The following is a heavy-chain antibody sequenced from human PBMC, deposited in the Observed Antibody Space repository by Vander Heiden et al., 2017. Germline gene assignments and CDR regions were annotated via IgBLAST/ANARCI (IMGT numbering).Heavy chain of an antibody. J-gene: IGHJ5*02. CDR2: IYYSGST. Sequence: QLQLQESGPGLVKPSETLSLTCTVSGGSISSSSYYWGWIRQPPGKGLEWIGSIYYSGSTYYNPSLKSRVTRSVDTSKNQFSLKLSSVTAADTAVYYCARQYYYDSSGYRPLRWFDPWGQGTLVTVSS. CDR3: ARQYYYDSSGYRPLRWFDP. V-gene: IGHV4-39*01. D-gene: IGHD3-22*01. CDR1: GGSISSSSYY.